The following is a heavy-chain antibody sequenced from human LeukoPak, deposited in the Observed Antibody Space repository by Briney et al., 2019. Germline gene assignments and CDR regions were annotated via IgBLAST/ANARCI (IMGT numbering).Heavy chain of an antibody. CDR3: AKVLSKIYIYGPFDY. V-gene: IGHV3-74*01. Sequence: PGGSLRLSCAASGFTFSSYWMHWVRQAPGKGLVWVSRINSDGNSTSYADSVKGRFTISRDNAKKTLYLQMNSLRAEDTAIYYCAKVLSKIYIYGPFDYWGQGSLVTVSS. CDR2: INSDGNST. J-gene: IGHJ4*02. CDR1: GFTFSSYW. D-gene: IGHD3-10*01.